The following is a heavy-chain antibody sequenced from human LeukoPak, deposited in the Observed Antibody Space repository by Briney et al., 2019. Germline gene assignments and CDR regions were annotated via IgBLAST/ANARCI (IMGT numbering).Heavy chain of an antibody. CDR3: ARHLSGTTISHYFDF. J-gene: IGHJ4*02. V-gene: IGHV4-39*01. Sequence: SETLSLTCTVSGGSISSGSYYWGWIRQPPGKGLEWIGSGSTYYNPSLKSRVAISVDTSKNQVSLKLYSVTASDAAIYYCARHLSGTTISHYFDFWGQGTLVTVSS. CDR1: GGSISSGSYY. CDR2: SGST. D-gene: IGHD1-1*01.